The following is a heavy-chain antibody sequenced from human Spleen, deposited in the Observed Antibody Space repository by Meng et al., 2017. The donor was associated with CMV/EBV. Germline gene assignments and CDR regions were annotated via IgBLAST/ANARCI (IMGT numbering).Heavy chain of an antibody. V-gene: IGHV5-51*01. CDR3: ARGAGYSGRGEDFFDY. CDR2: IYPDDSDT. Sequence: GESLKISCKGSGYNFNSYWVGWVRQMPGKGLEWMGIIYPDDSDTKYSPSFQGQVTISADRSISTAYLQWSSLKASDTAMYYCARGAGYSGRGEDFFDYWGQGSLVTVSS. J-gene: IGHJ4*02. D-gene: IGHD5-12*01. CDR1: GYNFNSYW.